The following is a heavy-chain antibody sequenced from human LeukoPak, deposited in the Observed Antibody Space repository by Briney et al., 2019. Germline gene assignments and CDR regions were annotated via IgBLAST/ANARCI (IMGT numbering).Heavy chain of an antibody. CDR1: GFTFSGYW. J-gene: IGHJ5*02. CDR2: IKQDGSEK. Sequence: GGSLRLSCAASGFTFSGYWMDWVRQAPGKGLEWVANIKQDGSEKYYVDSVKGRFTISRDNAKNSLYLQMNSLRAEDTAVYYCAREVGAIYYWSDPWGQGTLVTVSS. CDR3: AREVGAIYYWSDP. D-gene: IGHD1-26*01. V-gene: IGHV3-7*01.